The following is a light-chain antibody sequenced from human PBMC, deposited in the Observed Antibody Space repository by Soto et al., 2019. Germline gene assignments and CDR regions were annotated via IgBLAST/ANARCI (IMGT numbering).Light chain of an antibody. Sequence: AIRMTQSPSSLSASTGDRVTITCRASQGISSYLAWYQQKPGKTPKLLIYAASTLQSGVPSRFSGSGSETDFTLTISCLQSEDFATYYRQQYYSYPRTFGQGTKVDIK. J-gene: IGKJ1*01. CDR1: QGISSY. V-gene: IGKV1-8*01. CDR3: QQYYSYPRT. CDR2: AAS.